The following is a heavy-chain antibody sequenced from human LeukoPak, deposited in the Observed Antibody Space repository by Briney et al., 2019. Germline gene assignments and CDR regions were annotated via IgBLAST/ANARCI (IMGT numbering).Heavy chain of an antibody. CDR3: ARDLTYYYDSSGYYGFDY. CDR2: ISGSGGST. V-gene: IGHV3-23*01. CDR1: GFTFSSYA. J-gene: IGHJ4*02. D-gene: IGHD3-22*01. Sequence: PGGSLRLSCAASGFTFSSYAMSWVRQAPGKGLEWVSAISGSGGSTYYADAVRGRFTISRDNSKDTLYLQMNSLRAEDTAVYYCARDLTYYYDSSGYYGFDYWGQGTLVTVSS.